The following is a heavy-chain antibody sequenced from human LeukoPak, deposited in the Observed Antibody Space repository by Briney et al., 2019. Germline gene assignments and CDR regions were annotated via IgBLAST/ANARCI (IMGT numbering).Heavy chain of an antibody. V-gene: IGHV3-23*01. CDR1: GFTFSRNA. J-gene: IGHJ4*02. CDR2: VSGNGLVT. Sequence: GGSLRLSCAASGFTFSRNAMNWVRHAPGKGLEWVAAVSGNGLVTYYADSVKGRFNISRDNSRNTLYLQMNSLRIEDTAFYYCAKDANYLRSSGYLIPIDFWGQGTLVTVSS. D-gene: IGHD3-22*01. CDR3: AKDANYLRSSGYLIPIDF.